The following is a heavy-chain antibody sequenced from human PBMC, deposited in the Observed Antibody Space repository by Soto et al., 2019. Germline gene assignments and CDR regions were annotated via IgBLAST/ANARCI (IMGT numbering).Heavy chain of an antibody. D-gene: IGHD3-10*01. J-gene: IGHJ4*02. V-gene: IGHV4-30-2*01. CDR3: ARATYYYGSGSRGPSSRFFDY. Sequence: SETLSLTCAVSGGSISSGGYSWSWIRQPPGKGLEWIGYIYHSGSTYYNPSLKSRVTISVDRSKNQFSLKLSSVTAADTAVYYCARATYYYGSGSRGPSSRFFDYWGQGTLVTVSS. CDR1: GGSISSGGYS. CDR2: IYHSGST.